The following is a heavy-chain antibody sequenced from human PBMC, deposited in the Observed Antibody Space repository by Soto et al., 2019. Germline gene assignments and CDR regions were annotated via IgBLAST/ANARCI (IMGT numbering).Heavy chain of an antibody. CDR2: INAGNGNT. D-gene: IGHD4-17*01. Sequence: ASVKVSCKASGYTFTSYAMHWVRQAPGQRLEWMGWINAGNGNTKYSQKFQGRVTITRDTSASTAYMELSSLRSEDTAVYYCARDDYGDYVFYYYYGMDVWGQGTTVTVSS. V-gene: IGHV1-3*01. CDR3: ARDDYGDYVFYYYYGMDV. CDR1: GYTFTSYA. J-gene: IGHJ6*02.